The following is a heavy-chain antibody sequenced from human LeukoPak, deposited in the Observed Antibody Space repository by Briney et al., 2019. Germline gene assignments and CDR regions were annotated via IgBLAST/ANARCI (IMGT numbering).Heavy chain of an antibody. V-gene: IGHV1-2*02. CDR3: ARASDGYFDY. CDR1: GYTFTGYY. Sequence: VASVKVSCKASGYTFTGYYMHWVRQAPGQGLEWMGWINPNSGGTNYAQKFQGRVTMPRDTSISTAYMELSRLRSDDTAGYYCARASDGYFDYWGQGTLVTVSS. J-gene: IGHJ4*02. D-gene: IGHD5-24*01. CDR2: INPNSGGT.